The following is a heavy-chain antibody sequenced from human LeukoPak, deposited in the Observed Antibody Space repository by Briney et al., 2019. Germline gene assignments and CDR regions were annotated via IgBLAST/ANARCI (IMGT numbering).Heavy chain of an antibody. CDR1: GFTFSSYS. CDR2: ISSSSSYI. CDR3: ARDVGLRYFDAFDI. J-gene: IGHJ3*02. Sequence: GGSLRLSCAASGFTFSSYSMNWVRQAPGKGLEWVSSISSSSSYIYYADSVKGRFTISRDNAKNSLYLQMNSLRAEDTAVYYCARDVGLRYFDAFDIWGQGTIVTVSS. D-gene: IGHD3-9*01. V-gene: IGHV3-21*01.